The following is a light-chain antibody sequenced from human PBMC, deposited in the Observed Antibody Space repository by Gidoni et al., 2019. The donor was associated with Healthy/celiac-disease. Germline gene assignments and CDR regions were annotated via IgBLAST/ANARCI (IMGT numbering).Light chain of an antibody. CDR1: PSVSSY. CDR3: QQRSNWPRT. V-gene: IGKV3-11*01. Sequence: EIVLTQSPATLSLSPGERATLSCRASPSVSSYLAWYQQKPGQAPRLLIYDASNRATGIPARFSGSGSGTDFTLTISSREPEDFAVYDCQQRSNWPRTFGQGTKVEIK. CDR2: DAS. J-gene: IGKJ1*01.